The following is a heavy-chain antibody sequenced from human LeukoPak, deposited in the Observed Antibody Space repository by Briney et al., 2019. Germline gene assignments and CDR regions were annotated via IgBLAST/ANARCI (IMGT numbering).Heavy chain of an antibody. CDR1: GFTFSRYW. J-gene: IGHJ4*02. CDR2: INSDGSST. Sequence: GGSLRLSCAASGFTFSRYWMHWVRQAPGKGLVWVSRINSDGSSTNYADSVKGRFTISRDNAKNTLYLQMNSLRAEDAAVYYCGTDMVKGYWGQGTLLTVAS. V-gene: IGHV3-74*01. D-gene: IGHD2-21*01. CDR3: GTDMVKGY.